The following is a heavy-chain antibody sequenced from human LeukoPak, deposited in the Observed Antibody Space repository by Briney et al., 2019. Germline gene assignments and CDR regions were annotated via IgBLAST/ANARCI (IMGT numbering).Heavy chain of an antibody. V-gene: IGHV1-69*06. CDR3: ARRMNSSGCCRDAFDI. CDR2: IIPIFGTA. J-gene: IGHJ3*02. CDR1: GGTFSSYA. D-gene: IGHD6-19*01. Sequence: SVKVSCKASGGTFSSYAISWVRQAPGQGLEWMGRIIPIFGTAYYAQKFQGRVTITADKSTSTAYMELSSLRSEDTAVYYCARRMNSSGCCRDAFDIWGQGTMVTVSS.